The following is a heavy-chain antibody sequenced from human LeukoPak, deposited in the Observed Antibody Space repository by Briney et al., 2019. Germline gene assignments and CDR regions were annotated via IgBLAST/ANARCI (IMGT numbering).Heavy chain of an antibody. CDR3: ARAGNGFYFDY. CDR2: ISSSSTYT. CDR1: GFIFSSYT. J-gene: IGHJ4*02. Sequence: GGSLRLSCAASGFIFSSYTMNWVRQAPAKGMERVSSISSSSTYTYNADSLKGRLTISRDNAKNSLYPQMNSLRADDTAVYYCARAGNGFYFDYWGQRALVTVSS. D-gene: IGHD4-23*01. V-gene: IGHV3-21*01.